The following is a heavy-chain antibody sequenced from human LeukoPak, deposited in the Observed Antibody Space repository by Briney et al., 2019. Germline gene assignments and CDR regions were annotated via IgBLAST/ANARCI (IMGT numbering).Heavy chain of an antibody. CDR3: AKATTMILPPSAFDI. CDR2: ISWNSGSI. V-gene: IGHV3-9*03. D-gene: IGHD3-22*01. J-gene: IGHJ3*02. CDR1: GFTFSGSA. Sequence: GGSLRLSCAASGFTFSGSAMHWVRQAPGKGLEWVSGISWNSGSIGYADSVKGRFTISRDNAKNSLYLQMNSLRAEDMALYYCAKATTMILPPSAFDIWGQGTMVTASS.